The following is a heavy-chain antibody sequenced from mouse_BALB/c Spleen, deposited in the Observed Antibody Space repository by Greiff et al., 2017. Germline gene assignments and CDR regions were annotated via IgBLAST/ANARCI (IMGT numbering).Heavy chain of an antibody. CDR1: GFNIKDTY. CDR2: IDPANGNT. D-gene: IGHD2-10*02. Sequence: EVQLQQSGAELVKPGASVKLSCTASGFNIKDTYMHWVKQRPEQGLEWIGRIDPANGNTKYDPKFQGKATITADTYSNTAYLQLSSLTSEDTAVYYCARKPTKYGNYAFAYWGQGTLVTVSA. J-gene: IGHJ3*01. CDR3: ARKPTKYGNYAFAY. V-gene: IGHV14-3*02.